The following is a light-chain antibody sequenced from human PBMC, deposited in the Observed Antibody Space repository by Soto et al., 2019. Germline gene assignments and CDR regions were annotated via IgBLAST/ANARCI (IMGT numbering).Light chain of an antibody. J-gene: IGKJ4*01. Sequence: IHMSHSPATLSASVGDIVTITFRAIQSISSFLNWYQQKPGRAPKLLIYKASTLQTGVPSRFSGSGSGTDFTLTITNLQPEDFATYYCHQASSFPLSFGGGTKVDIK. CDR1: QSISSF. V-gene: IGKV1-39*01. CDR3: HQASSFPLS. CDR2: KAS.